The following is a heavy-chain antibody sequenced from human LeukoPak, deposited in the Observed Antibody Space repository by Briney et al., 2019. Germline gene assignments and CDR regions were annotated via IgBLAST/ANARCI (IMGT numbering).Heavy chain of an antibody. J-gene: IGHJ4*02. CDR1: RYSFTRNW. CDR3: ARHFSGSYSPLVDY. D-gene: IGHD3-10*01. Sequence: GESLKISCKGSRYSFTRNWITWVRQMPGKGLEWMGRIDPSDSYTNYSPSFQGHVTISADKSFSTVFLQWSSLKASDTAMYYCARHFSGSYSPLVDYWGQGTLVTVSS. V-gene: IGHV5-10-1*01. CDR2: IDPSDSYT.